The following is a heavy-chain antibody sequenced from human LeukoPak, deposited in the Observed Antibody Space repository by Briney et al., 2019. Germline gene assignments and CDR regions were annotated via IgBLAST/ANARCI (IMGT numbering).Heavy chain of an antibody. J-gene: IGHJ4*02. D-gene: IGHD1-1*01. CDR1: GFTFGDYA. V-gene: IGHV3-9*01. Sequence: GRSLRLSCAASGFTFGDYAMHWVRHAPGKGLEWVSGISWNSGSIGYADSVKGRFTISRDNAKNSLYLQMNSLRAEDTALYYCAKDGRAQTTPFDYWGQGTLVTVSS. CDR3: AKDGRAQTTPFDY. CDR2: ISWNSGSI.